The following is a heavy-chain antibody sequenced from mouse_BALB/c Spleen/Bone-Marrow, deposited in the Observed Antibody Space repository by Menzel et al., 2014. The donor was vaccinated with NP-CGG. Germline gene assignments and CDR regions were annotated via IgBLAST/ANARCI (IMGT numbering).Heavy chain of an antibody. CDR1: GFTFSNYY. V-gene: IGHV5-6-2*01. J-gene: IGHJ4*01. Sequence: EVMLVESGGGSVKFGGSLKLSCAASGFTFSNYYMSWVRQTPEKRLELVAAINRSGGSTYYPDTVKGRFTISRDDTKNTLYLQMSSLKSEDTALYYCARHGSSYAMDYWGQGTSVTVSS. CDR3: ARHGSSYAMDY. D-gene: IGHD1-1*01. CDR2: INRSGGST.